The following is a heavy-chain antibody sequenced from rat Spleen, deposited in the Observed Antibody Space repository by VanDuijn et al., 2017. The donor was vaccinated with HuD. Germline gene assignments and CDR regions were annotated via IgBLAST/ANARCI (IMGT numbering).Heavy chain of an antibody. CDR2: ISSVGIT. J-gene: IGHJ3*01. CDR3: TGGQYTTYYYYEDWFAN. CDR1: GFSLTSHH. Sequence: QVQLKESGPGLVQPSQTLSLTCTVSGFSLTSHHVSWVRQFPGKGLEWIAAISSVGITYYNSALKSRLSISRDTSKSQVFLKINSLQTEDTAIYFCTGGQYTTYYYYEDWFANWGKGTLVTVSS. D-gene: IGHD1-6*01. V-gene: IGHV2-6*01.